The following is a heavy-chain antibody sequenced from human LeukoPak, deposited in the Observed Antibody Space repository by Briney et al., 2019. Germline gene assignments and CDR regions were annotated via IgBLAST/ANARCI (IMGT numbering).Heavy chain of an antibody. V-gene: IGHV3-74*01. D-gene: IGHD6-13*01. J-gene: IGHJ5*02. CDR2: INSDGSST. CDR3: ARDSYSSSWYGDWFDP. Sequence: GGSLRLSCAASGFTFRNYAMSWVRQAPGKGLVWVSRINSDGSSTSYADSVKGRFTISRDNAKNTLYLQMNSLRAEDTAVYYCARDSYSSSWYGDWFDPWGQGTLVTVSS. CDR1: GFTFRNYA.